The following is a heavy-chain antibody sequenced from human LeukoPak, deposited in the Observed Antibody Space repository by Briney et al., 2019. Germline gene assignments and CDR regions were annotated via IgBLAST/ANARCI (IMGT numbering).Heavy chain of an antibody. V-gene: IGHV3-30*03. D-gene: IGHD5-12*01. Sequence: GGSLRLSCVASGFTLSMYGMHWVRQAPGKGLEWVAVMSHDGGIEKYAGSVKGRFTISRDNSRETLFPQMNSLRSDDTAVYYCARAKIIYSITHMDVWGQGTTVTVSS. CDR1: GFTLSMYG. CDR3: ARAKIIYSITHMDV. CDR2: MSHDGGIE. J-gene: IGHJ6*02.